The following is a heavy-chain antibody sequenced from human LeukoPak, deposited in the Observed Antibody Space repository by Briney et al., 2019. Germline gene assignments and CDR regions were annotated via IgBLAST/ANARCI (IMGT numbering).Heavy chain of an antibody. D-gene: IGHD6-6*01. CDR3: ARGSSSNYYYYYYGMDV. Sequence: ASVKVSCKASGCTFTSYDINWVRQATGQGLEWMGWMNPNSGNTGYAQKFQGRVTMTRNTSISTAYMELSSLRSEDTAVYYCARGSSSNYYYYYYGMDVWGQGTTVTVSS. V-gene: IGHV1-8*01. CDR2: MNPNSGNT. CDR1: GCTFTSYD. J-gene: IGHJ6*02.